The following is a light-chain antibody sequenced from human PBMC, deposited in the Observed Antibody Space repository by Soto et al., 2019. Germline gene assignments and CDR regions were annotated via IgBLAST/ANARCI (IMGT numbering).Light chain of an antibody. CDR3: LQDNNYPWT. J-gene: IGKJ1*01. CDR2: GAS. Sequence: AIQMTQSPSSLSASVGDRVTITCRASQGIGSDLGWYQQKPGKATKLLIYGASTLQSGVPSRFSGTGSGTDFTLTISSLQPEDFATYYCLQDNNYPWTFGQGTKVDIK. CDR1: QGIGSD. V-gene: IGKV1-6*01.